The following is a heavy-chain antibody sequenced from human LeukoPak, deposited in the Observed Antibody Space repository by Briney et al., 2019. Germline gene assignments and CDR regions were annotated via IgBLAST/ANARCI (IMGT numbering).Heavy chain of an antibody. Sequence: PSDTLSLTCTVSGGSISSYYWSWIRQPPGKGLEWIGYIYYSGSTNYNPSLTSRVTISVDTSKNQFSLKLSSVTAADTAVYYCARGGAGYSYGDYWGQGTLVTVSS. CDR1: GGSISSYY. CDR2: IYYSGST. V-gene: IGHV4-59*07. CDR3: ARGGAGYSYGDY. J-gene: IGHJ4*02. D-gene: IGHD5-18*01.